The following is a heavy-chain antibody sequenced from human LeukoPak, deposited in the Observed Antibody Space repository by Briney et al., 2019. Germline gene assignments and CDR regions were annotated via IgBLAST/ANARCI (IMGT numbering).Heavy chain of an antibody. J-gene: IGHJ4*02. CDR2: INPNSGGT. Sequence: ASVKVSCKASGYTFTGYYMHWVRQAPGQGLGWMGWINPNSGGTNYAQKFQGRVTMTRDTSISTAYMELSRLRSDDTAVYYCAKDPRQYCSGGSCYSDGFDYWGQGTLVTVSS. D-gene: IGHD2-15*01. CDR3: AKDPRQYCSGGSCYSDGFDY. V-gene: IGHV1-2*02. CDR1: GYTFTGYY.